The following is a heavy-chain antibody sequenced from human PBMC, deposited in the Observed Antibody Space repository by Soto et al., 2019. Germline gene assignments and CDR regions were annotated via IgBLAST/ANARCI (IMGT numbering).Heavy chain of an antibody. CDR2: LSSSSTYI. V-gene: IGHV3-21*01. J-gene: IGHJ6*03. CDR1: GFTFSSYN. D-gene: IGHD4-17*01. CDR3: AGGGMNYGDYRSMDV. Sequence: EVQLVESGGGLVKPGGSLRLSCAASGFTFSSYNMNWVRQAPGKGLEWVSSLSSSSTYIYYADSVTGRFTMSRDNAKNLPYLQINSLGAEDTAVYYWAGGGMNYGDYRSMDVWGKGTTVTVSS.